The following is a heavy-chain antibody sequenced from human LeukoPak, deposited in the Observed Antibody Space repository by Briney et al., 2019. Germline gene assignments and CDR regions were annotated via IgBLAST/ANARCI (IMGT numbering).Heavy chain of an antibody. Sequence: PGRSLRLSCAASGFTFSSYGTHWVRQAPGKGLEWVAVISYDGSNKYYADSVKGRFTISRDNSKNTLYLQMNSLRAEDTAVYYCANVRGMDVWGLGTTVTVSS. V-gene: IGHV3-30*18. CDR1: GFTFSSYG. J-gene: IGHJ6*02. CDR3: ANVRGMDV. CDR2: ISYDGSNK.